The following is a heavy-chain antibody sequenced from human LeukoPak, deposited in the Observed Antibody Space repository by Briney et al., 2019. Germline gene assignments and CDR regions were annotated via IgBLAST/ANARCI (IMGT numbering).Heavy chain of an antibody. CDR2: IYYSGST. V-gene: IGHV4-59*01. CDR3: ARDRPSGSGSKFSLGMDV. CDR1: GDSIRSYR. J-gene: IGHJ6*02. D-gene: IGHD3-10*01. Sequence: PSETLPQTCTASGDSIRSYRWSWIRQPPGKGLEWIGYIYYSGSTKYNPSLKSRVTMSLDTSKSQFSLKLNSVTAADTAVYYCARDRPSGSGSKFSLGMDVWGQGTTVTVSS.